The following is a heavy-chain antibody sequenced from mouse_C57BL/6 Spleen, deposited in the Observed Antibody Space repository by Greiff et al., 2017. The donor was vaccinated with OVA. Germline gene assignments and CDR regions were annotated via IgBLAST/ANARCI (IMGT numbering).Heavy chain of an antibody. Sequence: QVQLKQSGAELVRPGASVTLSCKASGYTFTDYEMHWVKQTPVHGLEWIGAIDPETGGTAYNQKFKGKAILTADKSSSTAYMELRSLTSEDSAVYYCTRRVLHYGSSLYYAMDYWGQGTSVTVSS. CDR2: IDPETGGT. CDR3: TRRVLHYGSSLYYAMDY. CDR1: GYTFTDYE. J-gene: IGHJ4*01. D-gene: IGHD1-1*01. V-gene: IGHV1-15*01.